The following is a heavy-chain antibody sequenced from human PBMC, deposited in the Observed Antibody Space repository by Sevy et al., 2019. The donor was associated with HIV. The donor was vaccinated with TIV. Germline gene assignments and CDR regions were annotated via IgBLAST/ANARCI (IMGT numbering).Heavy chain of an antibody. D-gene: IGHD1-26*01. V-gene: IGHV3-21*06. Sequence: GGSMRLSCAASGFTFTDYSMTWVRQAPGKGLEWVSSISSSGNYIYYADSVKGRFSISRDNAKNSLFLQMNSLRAEDTAVYYCARSWELLEFFDFWGQRTLVTVSS. CDR3: ARSWELLEFFDF. CDR1: GFTFTDYS. J-gene: IGHJ4*02. CDR2: ISSSGNYI.